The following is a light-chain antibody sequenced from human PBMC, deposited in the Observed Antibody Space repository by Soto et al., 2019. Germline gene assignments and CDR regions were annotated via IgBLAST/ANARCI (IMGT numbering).Light chain of an antibody. CDR2: DAS. CDR1: QDINNY. Sequence: DIQMTQSPSSLSASVGDRITITCQVSQDINNYLNWYQQKPGKAPKLLIYDASNLQTGVPSRFSGRGSGTDFTFTIDSLQPEDIAEYYCQQYNAYMVTFGPGTKVDIE. CDR3: QQYNAYMVT. V-gene: IGKV1-33*01. J-gene: IGKJ3*01.